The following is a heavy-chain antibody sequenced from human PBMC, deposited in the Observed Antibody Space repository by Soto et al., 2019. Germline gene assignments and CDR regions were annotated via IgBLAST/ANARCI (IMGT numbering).Heavy chain of an antibody. D-gene: IGHD1-26*01. J-gene: IGHJ6*02. CDR1: GFTFSNAW. V-gene: IGHV3-15*07. Sequence: PGGSLRLSCAASGFTFSNAWMNWVRQAPGKGLEWVGRIKSKTDGGTTDYAAPVKGRFTISRDDSKNTLYLQMNSLKTEDTAVYCCTTAPRIVGATTYYYYGMDVWGQGTTVTVSS. CDR2: IKSKTDGGTT. CDR3: TTAPRIVGATTYYYYGMDV.